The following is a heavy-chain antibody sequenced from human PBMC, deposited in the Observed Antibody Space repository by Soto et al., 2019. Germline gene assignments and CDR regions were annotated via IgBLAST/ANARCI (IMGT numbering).Heavy chain of an antibody. D-gene: IGHD2-2*01. CDR3: AKDAKPGIVVVPAASLDY. V-gene: IGHV3-23*01. CDR1: GFTFSSYA. J-gene: IGHJ4*02. CDR2: ISGSGGST. Sequence: GGSLRLSCAASGFTFSSYAMSWVRQAPGKGLEWVSAISGSGGSTYYADSVKGRFTISRDNSKNTLYLQMNSLRAEDTAVYYCAKDAKPGIVVVPAASLDYWGQGTLVTVSS.